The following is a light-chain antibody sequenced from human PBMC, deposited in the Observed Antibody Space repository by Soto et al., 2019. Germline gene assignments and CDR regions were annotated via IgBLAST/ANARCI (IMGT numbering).Light chain of an antibody. V-gene: IGKV3-11*01. CDR1: QSVSSN. J-gene: IGKJ5*01. CDR2: DAS. Sequence: IVMTQSPATLSVSPGERATLSCRASQSVSSNLAWYQPKPGQAPRLLIYDASNRATGIPARFSGSGSGTDFTLTISSLEPEDFAVYYCQHRSNWPPLTFGQGTRLEIK. CDR3: QHRSNWPPLT.